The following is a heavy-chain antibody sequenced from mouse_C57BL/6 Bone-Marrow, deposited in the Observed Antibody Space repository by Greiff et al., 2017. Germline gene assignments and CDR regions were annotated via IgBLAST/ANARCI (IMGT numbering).Heavy chain of an antibody. Sequence: QVQLKESGPELVKPGASVKISCKASGYAFSSSWMNWVKQRPGKGLEWIGRIYPGDGDTNYNGKFKGKATLTADKSSSTAYMQLSSLTSEDSAVYFCARDRSLAWFAYWGQGTLVTVSA. J-gene: IGHJ3*01. CDR2: IYPGDGDT. CDR1: GYAFSSSW. D-gene: IGHD1-1*01. V-gene: IGHV1-82*01. CDR3: ARDRSLAWFAY.